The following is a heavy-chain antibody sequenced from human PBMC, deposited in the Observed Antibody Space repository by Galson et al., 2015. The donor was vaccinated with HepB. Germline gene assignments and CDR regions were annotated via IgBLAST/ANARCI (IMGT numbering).Heavy chain of an antibody. V-gene: IGHV1-58*02. J-gene: IGHJ4*02. CDR2: IVVGSGNT. CDR1: GFTFTSSA. CDR3: AADLNSSWSFGY. D-gene: IGHD6-13*01. Sequence: SVKVSCKASGFTFTSSAMQWVRQARGQRLEWIGWIVVGSGNTNYAQKFQERVTITRDMSTSTAYMELSSLRSEDTAVYYCAADLNSSWSFGYWGQGTLVTVSS.